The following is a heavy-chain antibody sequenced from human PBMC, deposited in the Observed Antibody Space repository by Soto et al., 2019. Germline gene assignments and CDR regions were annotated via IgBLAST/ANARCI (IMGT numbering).Heavy chain of an antibody. CDR1: GSSINSSGYY. Sequence: PSETLSLTCTVSGSSINSSGYYWGWIRQPPGKGLEWIGSMFYGVSTYYNPSLKSRVTVSVDTSKNQLSLNLRSVTAADTAVYYCARLPSRHLVDYWGQGTLVTVS. J-gene: IGHJ4*02. CDR2: MFYGVST. V-gene: IGHV4-39*01. D-gene: IGHD3-3*02. CDR3: ARLPSRHLVDY.